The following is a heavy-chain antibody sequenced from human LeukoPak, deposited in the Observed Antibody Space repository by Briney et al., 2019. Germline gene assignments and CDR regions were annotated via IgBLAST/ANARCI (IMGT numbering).Heavy chain of an antibody. J-gene: IGHJ4*02. CDR1: GFTFSSYS. V-gene: IGHV3-21*01. CDR3: AKTKGYSYGYYFDY. Sequence: GGSLRLSCAASGFTFSSYSMNWVRQAPGKGLEWVSSISSSSSYIYYADSVKGRFTISRDNSKNTLCLQMNSLRAEDTAVYYCAKTKGYSYGYYFDYWGQGTLVTVSS. D-gene: IGHD5-18*01. CDR2: ISSSSSYI.